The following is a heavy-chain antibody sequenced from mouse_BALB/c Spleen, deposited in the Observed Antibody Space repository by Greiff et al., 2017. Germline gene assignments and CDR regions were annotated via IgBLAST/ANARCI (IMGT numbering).Heavy chain of an antibody. J-gene: IGHJ4*01. CDR3: ARVYYGSSYAMDY. D-gene: IGHD1-1*01. CDR1: GFSLTGYG. Sequence: QVQLQQSGPGLVAPSQSLSITCTVSGFSLTGYGVNWVRQPPGKGLEWLGMIWGDGSTDYNSALKSRLSISKDNSKSQVFLKMNSLQTDDTARYYCARVYYGSSYAMDYWGQGTSVTVSS. CDR2: IWGDGST. V-gene: IGHV2-6-7*01.